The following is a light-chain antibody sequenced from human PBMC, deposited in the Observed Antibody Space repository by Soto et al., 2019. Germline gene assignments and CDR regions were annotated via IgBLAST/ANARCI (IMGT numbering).Light chain of an antibody. CDR3: QQRNDWQVT. CDR1: QSVSSN. V-gene: IGKV3-15*01. CDR2: GAS. J-gene: IGKJ5*01. Sequence: EIVMTQSPATLSVSPGERATLSCRASQSVSSNLAWYQQKPGQAPRLLIYGASTRATGIPARFSGSGSGTDFTLTISSLEPDDFAVYYCQQRNDWQVTFGQGTRLEIK.